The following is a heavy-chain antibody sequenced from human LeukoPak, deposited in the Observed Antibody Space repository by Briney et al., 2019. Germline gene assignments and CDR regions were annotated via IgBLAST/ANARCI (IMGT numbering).Heavy chain of an antibody. CDR3: ARTYRYNWNYEGYNWFDP. D-gene: IGHD1-7*01. CDR1: GGSISSYY. CDR2: IYYSGST. Sequence: SETLSLTCTVSGGSISSYYWSWIRQPPGKGLEWVGYIYYSGSTNYNPSLKSRVTISVDTSKNQFSLKLSSVTAADTAVYYCARTYRYNWNYEGYNWFDPWGQGTLVTVSS. J-gene: IGHJ5*02. V-gene: IGHV4-59*01.